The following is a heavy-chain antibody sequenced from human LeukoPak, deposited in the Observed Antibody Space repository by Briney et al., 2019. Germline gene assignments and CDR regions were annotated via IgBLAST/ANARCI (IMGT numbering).Heavy chain of an antibody. CDR1: GFTLTSSA. J-gene: IGHJ3*02. CDR3: AARSSGYYYVHVAFDI. CDR2: IVVGSGNT. V-gene: IGHV1-58*02. D-gene: IGHD3-22*01. Sequence: GTSVKVSCKASGFTLTSSAMQWVRQPRGQRLEWIGWIVVGSGNTNYAQKFQERVTITRDMSTSTAYMELSSLRSEDTAVYYCAARSSGYYYVHVAFDIWGQGTMVTVSS.